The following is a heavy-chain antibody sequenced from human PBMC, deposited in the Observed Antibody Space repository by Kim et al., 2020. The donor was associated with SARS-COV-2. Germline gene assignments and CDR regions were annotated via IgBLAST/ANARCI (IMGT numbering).Heavy chain of an antibody. Sequence: SETLSLTCTVSGGSISSGTYYWGWIRQPPGKGLEWIGSIYYSGSTYYNPSLKSRVTISVDTSKNQCSLKRSSVTAADTAGYYFGYSSAWYKGSRFDYWGQGTLVTVSS. CDR2: IYYSGST. CDR3: GYSSAWYKGSRFDY. V-gene: IGHV4-39*01. CDR1: GGSISSGTYY. J-gene: IGHJ4*02. D-gene: IGHD6-19*01.